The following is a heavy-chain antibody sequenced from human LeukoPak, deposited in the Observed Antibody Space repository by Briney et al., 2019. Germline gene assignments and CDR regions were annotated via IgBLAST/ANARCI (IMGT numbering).Heavy chain of an antibody. Sequence: ASVKVSCKASGYTFTSYDINWVRQATGQGLEWMGWMNPNSGNTGYAQKFQGRVTMTRNTSISTAYMELSSLRSEDTAVYYCAIMTTVDNYYYYYMDVWGKGTTVTVSS. CDR1: GYTFTSYD. J-gene: IGHJ6*03. V-gene: IGHV1-8*01. CDR3: AIMTTVDNYYYYYMDV. CDR2: MNPNSGNT. D-gene: IGHD4-23*01.